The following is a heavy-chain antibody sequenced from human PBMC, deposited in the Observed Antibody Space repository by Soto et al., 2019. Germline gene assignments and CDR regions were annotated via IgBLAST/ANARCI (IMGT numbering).Heavy chain of an antibody. CDR2: IVVGSGNT. Sequence: ASVKVSFKASGFTFTSSAVQWLRQARGQRLEWIGWIVVGSGNTNYAQKFQERVTITRDMSTSTAYMELSSLRSEDTAVYYCAAVGFSYGSGNYWGQGTLVTVSS. CDR3: AAVGFSYGSGNY. V-gene: IGHV1-58*01. D-gene: IGHD3-10*01. J-gene: IGHJ4*02. CDR1: GFTFTSSA.